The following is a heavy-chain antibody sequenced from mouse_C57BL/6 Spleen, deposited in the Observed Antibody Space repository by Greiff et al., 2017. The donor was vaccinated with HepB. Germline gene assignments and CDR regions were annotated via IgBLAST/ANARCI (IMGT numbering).Heavy chain of an antibody. J-gene: IGHJ2*01. CDR3: ASTSIDD. CDR1: GYTFTSYW. CDR2: IDPSDSYT. V-gene: IGHV1-50*01. D-gene: IGHD2-10*02. Sequence: QVQLQQPGAELVKPGASVKLSCKASGYTFTSYWMQWVKQRPGQGLEWIGEIDPSDSYTNYNQKFKGKATLTVDTSSSTAYMQLSSLTSEDSAVYYCASTSIDDWGQGTTLTVSS.